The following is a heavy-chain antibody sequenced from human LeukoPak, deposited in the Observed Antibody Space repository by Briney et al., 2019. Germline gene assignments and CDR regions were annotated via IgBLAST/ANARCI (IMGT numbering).Heavy chain of an antibody. CDR2: IYPGDSDT. CDR3: ARHGWDSSGYSPFDY. D-gene: IGHD3-22*01. V-gene: IGHV5-51*01. J-gene: IGHJ4*02. Sequence: PGESLKISCKGSGYSFTSYWIGWVRQMPGKGLEWMGIIYPGDSDTRYSPSFQGQVTISADKSISTAYLQWSSLKASDTAVYYCARHGWDSSGYSPFDYWGQGTLVTVSS. CDR1: GYSFTSYW.